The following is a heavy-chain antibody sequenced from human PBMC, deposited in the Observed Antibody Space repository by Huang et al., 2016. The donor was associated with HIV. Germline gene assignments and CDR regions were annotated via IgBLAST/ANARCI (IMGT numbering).Heavy chain of an antibody. Sequence: QIQLVQSGVEVKRPGASVKVSCKASGYTFTHYAYSWVRQAPGQGLEWVGWISAHNGNTNYAREVQDRVTMTTDTSTGTAYMDLRSLRSDDTAVYYCARDKYFGSGTHFFDYWGQGTLVTVSS. CDR2: ISAHNGNT. J-gene: IGHJ4*02. V-gene: IGHV1-18*01. D-gene: IGHD3-10*01. CDR1: GYTFTHYA. CDR3: ARDKYFGSGTHFFDY.